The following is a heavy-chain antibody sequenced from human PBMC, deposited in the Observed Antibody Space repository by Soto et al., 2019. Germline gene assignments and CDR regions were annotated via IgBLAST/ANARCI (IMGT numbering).Heavy chain of an antibody. J-gene: IGHJ4*02. CDR3: AKDWFLGRNFAIAAAGPFFDY. CDR1: GFTFSSYG. Sequence: GGSLRLSCAASGFTFSSYGMHWVRQAPGKGLEWVAVISYDGSNKYYADSVKGRFTISRDNSKNTLYLQMNSLRAEDTAVYYCAKDWFLGRNFAIAAAGPFFDYWGQGTLVTVSS. V-gene: IGHV3-30*18. CDR2: ISYDGSNK. D-gene: IGHD6-13*01.